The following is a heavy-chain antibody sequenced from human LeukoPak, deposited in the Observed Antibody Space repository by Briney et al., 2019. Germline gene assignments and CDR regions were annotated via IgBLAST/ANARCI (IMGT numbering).Heavy chain of an antibody. CDR3: ALLDTAMVPIAEYFHH. Sequence: ASVKVSCKASGYTFTSYYMHWVRQAPGQGLEWMGIINPSGGSTSYAQKFQGRVTMTRDTSTSTVYMELSSLRSEDTAVYYCALLDTAMVPIAEYFHHWGQGTLVTVSS. CDR1: GYTFTSYY. CDR2: INPSGGST. J-gene: IGHJ1*01. D-gene: IGHD5-18*01. V-gene: IGHV1-46*01.